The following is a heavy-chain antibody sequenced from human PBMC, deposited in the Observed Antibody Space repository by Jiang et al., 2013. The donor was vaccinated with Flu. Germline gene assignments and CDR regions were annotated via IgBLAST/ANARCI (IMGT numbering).Heavy chain of an antibody. CDR3: ADPPVTAI. J-gene: IGHJ4*02. CDR1: GFNFGRNA. D-gene: IGHD2-21*02. Sequence: VQLLESGGRLIQPGGSLRLSCAASGFNFGRNATSWVRQAPGKGLEWVSTIGTNGRSRYYADSVKGRFTISRDISGNTLYLQMSSLRAEDTAVYYCADPPVTAIWGQGTLVTVSS. CDR2: IGTNGRSR. V-gene: IGHV3-23*01.